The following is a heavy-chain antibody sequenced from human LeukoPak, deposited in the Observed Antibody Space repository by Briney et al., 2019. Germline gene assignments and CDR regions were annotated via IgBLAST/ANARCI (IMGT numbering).Heavy chain of an antibody. CDR1: RFSICHNY. CDR2: IYSGSDS. D-gene: IGHD2-8*02. Sequence: GVSLRLSCVVSRFSICHNYRIWLPQAPGKGLEWVSHIYSGSDSYYPDFVKGRFIISKDNSKNTVFLRMNTLRAEDTAVYYCASHYCTAGSCYFDGWGQGTLVSVSS. J-gene: IGHJ4*02. CDR3: ASHYCTAGSCYFDG. V-gene: IGHV3-53*01.